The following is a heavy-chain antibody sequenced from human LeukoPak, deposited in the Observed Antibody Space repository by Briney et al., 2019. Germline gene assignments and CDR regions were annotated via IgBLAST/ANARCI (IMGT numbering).Heavy chain of an antibody. Sequence: SETLSLTYTVSGYSISSGYYWGWIRQPPGKGLEWIGSIYHSGSTYYNPSLKSRVTISVDTSKNQFSLKLSSVTAADTAVYYCARDERNHWFDPWGQGTLVTVSS. CDR1: GYSISSGYY. J-gene: IGHJ5*02. CDR2: IYHSGST. D-gene: IGHD1-14*01. CDR3: ARDERNHWFDP. V-gene: IGHV4-38-2*02.